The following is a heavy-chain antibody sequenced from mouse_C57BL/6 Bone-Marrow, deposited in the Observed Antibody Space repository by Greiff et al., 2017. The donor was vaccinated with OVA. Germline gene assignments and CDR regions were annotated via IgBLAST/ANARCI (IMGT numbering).Heavy chain of an antibody. V-gene: IGHV5-9*01. D-gene: IGHD1-1*01. CDR2: ISGGGGNT. CDR1: GFTFSSYT. CDR3: ARHPRGYGSSRYYAMDY. Sequence: EVQGVESGGGLVKPGGSLKLSCAASGFTFSSYTMSWVRQTPEKRLEWVATISGGGGNTYYPDSVKGRFTISRDNAKNTLYLQMSSLRSEDTALYYCARHPRGYGSSRYYAMDYWGQGTSVTVSS. J-gene: IGHJ4*01.